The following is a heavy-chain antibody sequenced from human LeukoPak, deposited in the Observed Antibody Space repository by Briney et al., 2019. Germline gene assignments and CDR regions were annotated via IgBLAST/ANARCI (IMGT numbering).Heavy chain of an antibody. J-gene: IGHJ6*02. D-gene: IGHD3-9*01. V-gene: IGHV3-30-3*01. CDR3: AGDILTGRHYYYYGMDV. Sequence: GRSLRLSCAASGFTFSSYVMHWVRQAPGKGLEWVAVISYDGSNKYYADSVKGRFTISRDNSKNTLYLQMNSLRAEDTAVYYCAGDILTGRHYYYYGMDVWGQGTTVTVSS. CDR1: GFTFSSYV. CDR2: ISYDGSNK.